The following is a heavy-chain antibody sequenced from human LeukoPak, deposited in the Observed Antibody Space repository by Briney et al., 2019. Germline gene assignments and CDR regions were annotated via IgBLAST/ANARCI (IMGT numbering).Heavy chain of an antibody. CDR1: GFTFSNYA. J-gene: IGHJ4*02. CDR3: AKDLIAVGDGYYFDY. CDR2: VSRSGDGA. D-gene: IGHD6-19*01. Sequence: PGGSLRLSCAASGFTFSNYAMTLVRQAAGKGLEWVSAVSRSGDGAYYADSVKGRFTVSRDNSKSTLYLQMGSLRAEDTALYYCAKDLIAVGDGYYFDYWGQGTLVTVSS. V-gene: IGHV3-23*01.